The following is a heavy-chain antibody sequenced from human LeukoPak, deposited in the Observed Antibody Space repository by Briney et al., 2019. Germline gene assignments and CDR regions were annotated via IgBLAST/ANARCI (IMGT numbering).Heavy chain of an antibody. Sequence: GASVKVSCKASGCTFTSYYMHWVRQAPGQGLEWMGIINPSGGSTSYAQKFQGRVTMTRDTSTSTAYMELSSLRSEDTAVYYCARDGDYYDSSGYPDYWGQGTLVTVSS. J-gene: IGHJ4*02. CDR3: ARDGDYYDSSGYPDY. V-gene: IGHV1-46*01. CDR1: GCTFTSYY. D-gene: IGHD3-22*01. CDR2: INPSGGST.